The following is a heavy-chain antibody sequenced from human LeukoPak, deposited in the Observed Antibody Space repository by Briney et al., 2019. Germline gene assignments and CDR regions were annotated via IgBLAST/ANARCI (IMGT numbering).Heavy chain of an antibody. CDR2: ISSSSSYI. CDR3: ARDPRPVYGGKEDY. J-gene: IGHJ4*02. CDR1: GFTFSSYS. Sequence: GESLKISCAASGFTFSSYSMNWVRQAPGKGLEWVSSISSSSSYIYYADSVKGRFTISRDNAKNSLYLQMNSLRAEDTAVYYCARDPRPVYGGKEDYWGQGTLVTVSS. D-gene: IGHD4-23*01. V-gene: IGHV3-21*01.